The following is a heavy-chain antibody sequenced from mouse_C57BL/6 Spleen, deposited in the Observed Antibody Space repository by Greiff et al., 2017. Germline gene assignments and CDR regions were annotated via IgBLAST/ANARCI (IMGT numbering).Heavy chain of an antibody. CDR3: VRHPYDYDGPMDY. J-gene: IGHJ4*01. CDR1: GFSFNTYA. D-gene: IGHD2-4*01. CDR2: IRSKSNNYAT. Sequence: EVHLVESGGGLVQPKGSLKLSCAASGFSFNTYAMNWVRQAPGKGLEWVARIRSKSNNYATYYADSVKDRFTISRDDSESMLYLQMNNLKTEDTAMYYCVRHPYDYDGPMDYWGQGTSVTVSS. V-gene: IGHV10-1*01.